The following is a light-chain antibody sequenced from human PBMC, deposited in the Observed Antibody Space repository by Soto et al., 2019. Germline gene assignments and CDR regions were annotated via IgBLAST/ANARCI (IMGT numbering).Light chain of an antibody. J-gene: IGKJ1*01. CDR2: EAS. V-gene: IGKV1-5*01. CDR3: QQYDSYSPT. CDR1: QNIRGW. Sequence: DIQMTQSPSTLSAFVGDRVTITCRASQNIRGWLAWYQQRPGKAPDLLIFEASRLEGGVPSRFGVSGRGTEFTLTIDSLQPDDFAPYYCQQYDSYSPTFGRGTRVEF.